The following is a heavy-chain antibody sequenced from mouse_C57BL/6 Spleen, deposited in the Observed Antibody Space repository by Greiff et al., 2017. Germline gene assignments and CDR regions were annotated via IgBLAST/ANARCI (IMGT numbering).Heavy chain of an antibody. CDR2: IYYSGTI. J-gene: IGHJ2*01. D-gene: IGHD1-1*01. Sequence: EVKLMESGPGLVKPSQTVFLTCTVTGISITTGNYRWSWIRQFPGNKLEWIGYIYYSGTITYNPSPTSRTTITRDTPKNQFFLEMNSLTAEDTATYYCAREDGSSPYYFDYWGQGTTLTVSS. CDR1: GISITTGNYR. CDR3: AREDGSSPYYFDY. V-gene: IGHV3-5*01.